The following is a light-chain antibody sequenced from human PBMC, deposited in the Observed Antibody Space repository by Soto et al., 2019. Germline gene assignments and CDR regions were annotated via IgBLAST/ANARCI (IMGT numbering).Light chain of an antibody. CDR1: GTDVGTYNF. J-gene: IGLJ3*02. V-gene: IGLV2-23*02. CDR2: EVT. Sequence: QSALTQPASVSGSPGQSITISCTGSGTDVGTYNFVSWFQRHPGKAPHLIIYEVTERLSGASPRFSGSKSVNTASLTISGLRAEDEADYFCCSFAVRKTWVFGGGTKLTVL. CDR3: CSFAVRKTWV.